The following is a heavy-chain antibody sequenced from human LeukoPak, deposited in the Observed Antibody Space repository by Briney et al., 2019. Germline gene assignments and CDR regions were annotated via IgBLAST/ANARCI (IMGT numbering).Heavy chain of an antibody. CDR1: GYNFILHG. CDR2: ISTYNGNT. Sequence: ASVKASCKASGYNFILHGISWVRLAPGQGLEWMGWISTYNGNTKYAQNLQGRVTMTTDTSTSTAYMELRSLRSDDTAVYYCVRDEDYGIYVNFDFWGQGTLVTVSS. J-gene: IGHJ4*02. V-gene: IGHV1-18*01. D-gene: IGHD4-17*01. CDR3: VRDEDYGIYVNFDF.